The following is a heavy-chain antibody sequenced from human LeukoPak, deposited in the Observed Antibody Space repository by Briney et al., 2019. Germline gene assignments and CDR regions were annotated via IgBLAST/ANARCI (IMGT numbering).Heavy chain of an antibody. CDR1: GFTFSSCA. D-gene: IGHD5-24*01. CDR3: AKDDAWLQYND. V-gene: IGHV3-23*01. J-gene: IGHJ4*02. Sequence: PGGSLRLSCAASGFTFSSCAMSWVRQAPGKGLEWVSGISPSGDIKYYVDSVKGRFTVSRDNSKNTLYLQINSLRDEDTAVYYCAKDDAWLQYNDWGQGTLVTVSS. CDR2: ISPSGDIK.